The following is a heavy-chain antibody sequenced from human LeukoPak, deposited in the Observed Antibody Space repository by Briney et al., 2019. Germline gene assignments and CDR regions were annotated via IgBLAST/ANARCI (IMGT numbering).Heavy chain of an antibody. Sequence: GGSLRLSCAASGFTFSSYGMHWVRQAPGKGLEWVAFIRYDGSNKYYADSVKGRFTISGDNSKNTLYLQMNSLRAEDTAVYYCAKDYDSSGYYYVMYYFDYWGQGTLVTVSS. CDR3: AKDYDSSGYYYVMYYFDY. D-gene: IGHD3-22*01. V-gene: IGHV3-30*02. CDR2: IRYDGSNK. J-gene: IGHJ4*02. CDR1: GFTFSSYG.